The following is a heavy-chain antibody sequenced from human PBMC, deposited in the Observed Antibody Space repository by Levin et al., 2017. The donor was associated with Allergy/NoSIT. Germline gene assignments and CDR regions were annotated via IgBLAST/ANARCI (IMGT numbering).Heavy chain of an antibody. Sequence: GESLKISCAASGFTSTTYAMSWVRQAPGKGLEWVSGISGSGDTTYYADAVKGRFTISRDNSKNTLFLQMNSLRAEETAEYFCARYPIAVVIAYFDSWGQGALVPVSS. CDR3: ARYPIAVVIAYFDS. CDR2: ISGSGDTT. CDR1: GFTSTTYA. J-gene: IGHJ4*02. V-gene: IGHV3-23*01. D-gene: IGHD3-22*01.